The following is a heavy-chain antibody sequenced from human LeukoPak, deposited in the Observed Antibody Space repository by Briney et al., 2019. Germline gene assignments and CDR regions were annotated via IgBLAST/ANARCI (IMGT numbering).Heavy chain of an antibody. D-gene: IGHD2-2*01. CDR3: ASHVVVPAAIVELGFDY. CDR1: GGTFSSYA. Sequence: GASVKVSCKASGGTFSSYAISWVRQAPGQGLEWMGGIIPIFGTANYAQKFQGRVTITTDESTSTAYMGLSSLRSEDTAVYYCASHVVVPAAIVELGFDYWGQGTLVTVSS. V-gene: IGHV1-69*05. J-gene: IGHJ4*02. CDR2: IIPIFGTA.